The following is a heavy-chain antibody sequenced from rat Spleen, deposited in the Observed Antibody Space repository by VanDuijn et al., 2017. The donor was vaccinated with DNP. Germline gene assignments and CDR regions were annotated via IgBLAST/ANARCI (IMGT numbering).Heavy chain of an antibody. CDR1: GFTFSNYD. CDR2: ISPSGGST. Sequence: EVQLVESGGGLVQPGRSLKLSCAASGFTFSNYDMAWVRQAPTKGLEWVASISPSGGSTYYRDSVKGRFTVSRDNAKSSLYLQMDSLRSEDTATYYCTRENYYAMDAWGQGTSVTVSS. V-gene: IGHV5-27*01. CDR3: TRENYYAMDA. J-gene: IGHJ4*01.